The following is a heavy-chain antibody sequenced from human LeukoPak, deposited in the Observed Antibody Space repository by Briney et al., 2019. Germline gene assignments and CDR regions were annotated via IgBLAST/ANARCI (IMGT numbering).Heavy chain of an antibody. D-gene: IGHD2-2*02. CDR2: INPNSGGT. Sequence: GASVKVSCKASGGTFSSYAISWVRQAPGQGLEWMGWINPNSGGTNYAQKFQGRVTMTRDTSISTAYMELSRLRSDDTAVYYCARDRLGYCSSTSCYSTVGAFDIWGQGTMVTVSS. J-gene: IGHJ3*02. CDR3: ARDRLGYCSSTSCYSTVGAFDI. V-gene: IGHV1-2*02. CDR1: GGTFSSYA.